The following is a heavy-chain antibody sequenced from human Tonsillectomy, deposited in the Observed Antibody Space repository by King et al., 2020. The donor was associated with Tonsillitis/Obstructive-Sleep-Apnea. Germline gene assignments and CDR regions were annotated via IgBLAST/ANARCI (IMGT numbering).Heavy chain of an antibody. CDR1: GFTFSSYA. D-gene: IGHD3-3*01. Sequence: VQLVESGGGVVQPARSLRLSCAASGFTFSSYAMHWVRQAPGKGLEWVAVISYDGSNKYYADSVKGRFTISRDNSKNTLYLQMNSLRAEDTAVYYCARDPDYDFWSGQATFDPWGQGTLVTVSS. J-gene: IGHJ5*02. V-gene: IGHV3-30*04. CDR2: ISYDGSNK. CDR3: ARDPDYDFWSGQATFDP.